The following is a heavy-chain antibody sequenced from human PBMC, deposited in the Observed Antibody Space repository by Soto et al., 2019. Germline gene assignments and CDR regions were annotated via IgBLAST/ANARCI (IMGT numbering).Heavy chain of an antibody. D-gene: IGHD2-8*02. CDR1: GGSFSGYY. Sequence: QVQLQQWGAGLLKPSATLSLTCAVYGGSFSGYYWTWIRQPPGTGLEWIGEINHSGSTNYNPSLKSRVTISVDTSKNQFSLKRTSVTAADTAVYYCARDKITGLFDYWGQGTLVTVSS. CDR3: ARDKITGLFDY. CDR2: INHSGST. V-gene: IGHV4-34*01. J-gene: IGHJ4*02.